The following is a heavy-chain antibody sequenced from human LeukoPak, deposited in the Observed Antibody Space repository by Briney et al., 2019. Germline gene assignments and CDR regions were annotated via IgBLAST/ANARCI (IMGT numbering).Heavy chain of an antibody. Sequence: PSETLSLTCTVSGGSISTYYWSWIRQPPGKGLEWIGSIYHSGSTNYNPSLKSRVTISVDKSKNQFSLKLSSVTAADTAVYYCASISSGWMGWGQGTLVTVSS. CDR1: GGSISTYY. V-gene: IGHV4-59*12. CDR2: IYHSGST. D-gene: IGHD6-19*01. J-gene: IGHJ4*02. CDR3: ASISSGWMG.